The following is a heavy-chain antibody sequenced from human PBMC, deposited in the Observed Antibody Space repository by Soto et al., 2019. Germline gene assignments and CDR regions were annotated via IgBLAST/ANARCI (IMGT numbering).Heavy chain of an antibody. CDR1: GYTFTENQ. J-gene: IGHJ5*02. CDR2: IDPKSGDT. D-gene: IGHD5-12*01. CDR3: ARRKLRNYIRWIFDP. Sequence: SSVKVSCKASGYTFTENQIHWLRRAPGQRLEWMGRIDPKSGDTTFAQTYQGRVTMTRDTSSNTVYMELTRLTSDDTAIYYCARRKLRNYIRWIFDPWGQGTLVTVSS. V-gene: IGHV1-2*02.